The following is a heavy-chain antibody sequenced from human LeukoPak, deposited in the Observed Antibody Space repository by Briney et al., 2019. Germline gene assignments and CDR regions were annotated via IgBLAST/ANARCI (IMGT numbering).Heavy chain of an antibody. CDR3: AKSRMGAKEKSEGRFGMDV. V-gene: IGHV3-30-3*02. Sequence: GGSLRLSCAASGFTFSSYAMHWVRQAPGKGLEWVAVISYDGSNKYYADSVKGRFTISRDNSKNTLYLQMNSLRAEDTAVYYCAKSRMGAKEKSEGRFGMDVWGQGTTVTVSS. D-gene: IGHD1-26*01. J-gene: IGHJ6*02. CDR1: GFTFSSYA. CDR2: ISYDGSNK.